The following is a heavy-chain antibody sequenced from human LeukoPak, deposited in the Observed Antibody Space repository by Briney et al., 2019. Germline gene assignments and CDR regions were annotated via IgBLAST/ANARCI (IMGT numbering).Heavy chain of an antibody. D-gene: IGHD1-7*01. J-gene: IGHJ4*02. Sequence: RPGGSLRLSCAASGFRFSGYVMSWVRQAPGKGLEYVSSIDFSDDGASYYADSVKGRFTISRDNSKNTLFLQMNSLRVEDTAFYYCARVDRGNYDYWGQGTLLTVSS. CDR1: GFRFSGYV. CDR3: ARVDRGNYDY. V-gene: IGHV3-23*01. CDR2: IDFSDDGAS.